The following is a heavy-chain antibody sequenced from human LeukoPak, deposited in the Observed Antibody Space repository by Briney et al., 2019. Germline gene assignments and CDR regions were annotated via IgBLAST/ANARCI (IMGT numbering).Heavy chain of an antibody. CDR1: GFTFSSYG. D-gene: IGHD1-1*01. CDR3: AKDGLRYNWTEGDWFDT. Sequence: GGSLRLSCAASGFTFSSYGMHWVRQAPGKGLEWVAVIWYDGSNKYYADSVKGRFTISRDNSKNTLYLQMNSLRAEDTAVYYCAKDGLRYNWTEGDWFDTWGQGTLVTVSS. V-gene: IGHV3-33*06. CDR2: IWYDGSNK. J-gene: IGHJ5*02.